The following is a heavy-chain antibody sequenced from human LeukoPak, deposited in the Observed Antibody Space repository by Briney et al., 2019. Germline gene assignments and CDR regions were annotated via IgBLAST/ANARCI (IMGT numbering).Heavy chain of an antibody. J-gene: IGHJ6*03. D-gene: IGHD3-3*01. CDR1: GFTFSSYA. V-gene: IGHV3-30*02. CDR3: AKDGYYDFWSGYYYYMDV. CDR2: IRYDGTNK. Sequence: GGSLRLSCAASGFTFSSYAMHWVRQAPGKGLEWVTLIRYDGTNKYYADSVKGRFTISRDNSKNTLYLQMNSLRAEDTAVYYCAKDGYYDFWSGYYYYMDVWGKGTTVTVSS.